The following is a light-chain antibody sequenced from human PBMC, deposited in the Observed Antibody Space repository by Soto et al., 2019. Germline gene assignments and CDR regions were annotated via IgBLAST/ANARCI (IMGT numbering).Light chain of an antibody. Sequence: QSVLTQPASVSGSPGQSITISCTGTSSDVDGYNFVSWYQHHPGKAPKLIIYDVSNRPSGFSSRFSGFKSGNTASLTVSGLQAEDEADYYCTSYTTSFTYVFGTGTKVTVL. CDR3: TSYTTSFTYV. CDR1: SSDVDGYNF. J-gene: IGLJ1*01. CDR2: DVS. V-gene: IGLV2-14*03.